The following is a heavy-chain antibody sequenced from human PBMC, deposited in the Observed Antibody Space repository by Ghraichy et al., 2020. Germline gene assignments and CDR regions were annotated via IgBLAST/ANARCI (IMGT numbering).Heavy chain of an antibody. V-gene: IGHV3-21*01. CDR2: ISSSSSYI. Sequence: GVLRLSCAASGFTFSSYSMNWVRQAPGKGLEWVSSISSSSSYIYYADSVKGRFTISRDNAKNSLYLQMNSLRAEDTAVYYCARGNLYYYDSSGYYSYFDYWGQGTLVTVSS. CDR3: ARGNLYYYDSSGYYSYFDY. CDR1: GFTFSSYS. J-gene: IGHJ4*02. D-gene: IGHD3-22*01.